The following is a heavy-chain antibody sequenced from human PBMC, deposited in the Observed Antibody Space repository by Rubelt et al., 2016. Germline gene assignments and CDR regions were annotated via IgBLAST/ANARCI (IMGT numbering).Heavy chain of an antibody. CDR3: ARGMVRGVMPDY. CDR1: GYTFTSYG. CDR2: MNPNSGNT. V-gene: IGHV1-8*03. D-gene: IGHD3-10*01. J-gene: IGHJ4*02. Sequence: QVQLVQSGAEVKKPGASVKVSCKASGYTFTSYGISWARQAPGQGLEWMGWMNPNSGNTGYARKFQGRVTITRNTSISTAYMELSSLRSEDTAVYYWARGMVRGVMPDYWGQGTLVTVSS.